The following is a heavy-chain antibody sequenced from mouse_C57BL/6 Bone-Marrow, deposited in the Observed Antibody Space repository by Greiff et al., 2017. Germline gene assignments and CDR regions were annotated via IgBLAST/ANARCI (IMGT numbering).Heavy chain of an antibody. CDR2: IDPNSGGT. J-gene: IGHJ3*01. CDR3: ARGGWLTSWFAY. Sequence: QVQLQQPGAELVKPGASVKLSCTASGYTFTSYWMHWVKQRPGRGLAWIGRIDPNSGGTKYNAKLKSKATLNVDKPSSTAYMQLSSLTSEDSSGYYGARGGWLTSWFAYWGQGTLVTVSA. CDR1: GYTFTSYW. D-gene: IGHD2-3*01. V-gene: IGHV1-72*01.